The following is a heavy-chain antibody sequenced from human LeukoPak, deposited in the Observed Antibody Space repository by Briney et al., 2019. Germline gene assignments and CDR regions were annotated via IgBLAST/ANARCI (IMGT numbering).Heavy chain of an antibody. CDR3: ARSRAYGSGSFDI. J-gene: IGHJ3*02. CDR2: IKQDGSEK. Sequence: GGSLRLSCAASGFTFSSYWMSWVRQAPGKGLEWVANIKQDGSEKYYVDSVKGRFTISRDNAKNSLYLQMNSLRAEDTAVYYCARSRAYGSGSFDIWGQGTMVTVSS. V-gene: IGHV3-7*01. CDR1: GFTFSSYW. D-gene: IGHD3-10*01.